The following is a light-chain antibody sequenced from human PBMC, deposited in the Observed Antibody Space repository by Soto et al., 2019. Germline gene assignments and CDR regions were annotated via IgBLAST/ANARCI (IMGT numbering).Light chain of an antibody. V-gene: IGKV1-5*03. CDR3: QQYNSYST. CDR1: QSISSG. CDR2: KAS. J-gene: IGKJ1*01. Sequence: DIQMTQSPSTLSASVGDRVTITCRASQSISSGLAWYQQKPGKAPKLLIYKASSLESGVPSRFSGSGSGTDSTLTSSSLQHDDVANYYCQQYNSYSTFGQGTKVEIK.